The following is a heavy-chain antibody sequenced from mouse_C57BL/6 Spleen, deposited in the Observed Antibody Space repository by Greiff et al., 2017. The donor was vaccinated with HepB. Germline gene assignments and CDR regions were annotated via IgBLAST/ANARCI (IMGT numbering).Heavy chain of an antibody. D-gene: IGHD2-5*01. Sequence: VKVVESGAELVKPGASVKLSCKASGYTFTSYWMHWVKQRPGRGLEWIGRIDPNSGGTKYNEKFKSKATLTVDKPSSTAYMQLSSLTSEDSAVYYCAREDYSKGYAMDYWGQGTSVTVSS. J-gene: IGHJ4*01. CDR1: GYTFTSYW. CDR3: AREDYSKGYAMDY. V-gene: IGHV1-72*01. CDR2: IDPNSGGT.